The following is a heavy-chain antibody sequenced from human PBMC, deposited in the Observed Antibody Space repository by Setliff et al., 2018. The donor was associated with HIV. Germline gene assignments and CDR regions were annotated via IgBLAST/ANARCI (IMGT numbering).Heavy chain of an antibody. D-gene: IGHD6-19*01. Sequence: PSETLSLTCSVSGGSMSNYYWSWVRQPPGKGLEWMGDIFHTGSSTYNPSLKSRVTISVDTSKNQFSLKLSSVTAADTAVYYCARGVYSSGWYLLTRLDPWGQGVLVTVSS. J-gene: IGHJ5*02. CDR3: ARGVYSSGWYLLTRLDP. CDR2: IFHTGSS. CDR1: GGSMSNYY. V-gene: IGHV4-59*01.